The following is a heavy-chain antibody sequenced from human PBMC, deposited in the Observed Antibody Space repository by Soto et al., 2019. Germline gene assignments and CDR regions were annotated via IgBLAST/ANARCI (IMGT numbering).Heavy chain of an antibody. CDR3: AKGRVANYYYGMDV. CDR1: GFTFSNYA. Sequence: EVQLLESGGGLVQPGGSLRLSCAASGFTFSNYAMSWVRQAPGKGLEWVSGISGSGGSTFYADSVKGRFTISRDNPKNTLYLQMNSLRAEDTAVYYCAKGRVANYYYGMDVWGQGTTVTVSS. V-gene: IGHV3-23*01. CDR2: ISGSGGST. J-gene: IGHJ6*02.